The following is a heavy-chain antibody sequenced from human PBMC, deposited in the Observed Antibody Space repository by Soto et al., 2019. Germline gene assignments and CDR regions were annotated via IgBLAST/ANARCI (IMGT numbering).Heavy chain of an antibody. V-gene: IGHV4-4*02. J-gene: IGHJ5*02. CDR1: GGSISSSNW. CDR3: ARGSNPGGSCYSCPWFDP. Sequence: SETLSLTCAVSGGSISSSNWWSWVRQPPGKGLEWIGEIYHSGSTNYNPSLKSRVTISVDKSKNQFSLKLSSVTAADTAVYYCARGSNPGGSCYSCPWFDPWGQGTLVTVSS. CDR2: IYHSGST. D-gene: IGHD2-15*01.